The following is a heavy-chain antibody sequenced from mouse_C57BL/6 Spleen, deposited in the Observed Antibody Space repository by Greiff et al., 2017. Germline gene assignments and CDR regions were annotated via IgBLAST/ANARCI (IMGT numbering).Heavy chain of an antibody. Sequence: QVQLQQPGAELVKPGASVKLSCKASGYTFTSYWMQWVKQRPGQGLEWIGEIDPSDSYTNYNQKFKGKATLTVDTSSSTAYMQLSSLTSEDSAVYYCASPRPYYGNYYAMDYWGQGTSVTVSS. J-gene: IGHJ4*01. CDR2: IDPSDSYT. CDR1: GYTFTSYW. V-gene: IGHV1-50*01. CDR3: ASPRPYYGNYYAMDY. D-gene: IGHD2-10*01.